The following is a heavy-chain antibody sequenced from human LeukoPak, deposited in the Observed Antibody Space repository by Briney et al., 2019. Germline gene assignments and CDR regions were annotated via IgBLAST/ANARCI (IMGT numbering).Heavy chain of an antibody. J-gene: IGHJ4*02. D-gene: IGHD4-23*01. CDR1: GYTFTGYY. Sequence: ASVKVSCKASGYTFTGYYMHWVRQAPGQGLEWMGWINPNSGGTNYAQKFQGRVTMTTDTSTSTAYMELRSLRSDDTAVYYCARDPSTVVTPPAPNFDYWGQGTLVPVSS. CDR2: INPNSGGT. CDR3: ARDPSTVVTPPAPNFDY. V-gene: IGHV1-2*02.